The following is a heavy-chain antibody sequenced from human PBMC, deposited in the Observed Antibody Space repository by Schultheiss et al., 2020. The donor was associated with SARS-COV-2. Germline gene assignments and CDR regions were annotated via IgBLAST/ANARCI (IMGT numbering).Heavy chain of an antibody. D-gene: IGHD2-2*01. CDR3: ARDSLIVVVPAAMDV. CDR1: GFTFSSYS. Sequence: GGSLRLSCAASGFTFSSYSMNWVRQAPGKGLEWVSSISSSSSYIYYADSVKGRFTISRDNAKNSLYLQMNSLRAEDTAVYYCARDSLIVVVPAAMDVWGQGTTVTVSS. CDR2: ISSSSSYI. V-gene: IGHV3-21*01. J-gene: IGHJ6*02.